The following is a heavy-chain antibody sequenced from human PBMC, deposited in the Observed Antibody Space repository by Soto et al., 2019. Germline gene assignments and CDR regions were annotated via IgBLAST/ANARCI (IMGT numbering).Heavy chain of an antibody. CDR1: GGSFSGYY. D-gene: IGHD6-19*01. CDR2: INHSGST. CDR3: ARGMAVAGHYFDS. Sequence: QVQLQQWGAGRLKPSETLSLTSAVYGGSFSGYYWSWIRQPPGKGLEWIGEINHSGSTNYNPSLKRRVTRSVDPSKNQFSLKLSSVTAADTAVYYCARGMAVAGHYFDSWGQGTLVTVSS. J-gene: IGHJ4*02. V-gene: IGHV4-34*01.